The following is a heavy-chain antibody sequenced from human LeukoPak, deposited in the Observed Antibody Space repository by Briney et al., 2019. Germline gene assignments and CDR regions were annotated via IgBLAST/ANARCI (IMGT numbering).Heavy chain of an antibody. D-gene: IGHD3-16*01. CDR2: IQQGGSEK. J-gene: IGHJ3*02. CDR3: AGSWGYRALDI. CDR1: GFTFSTYW. Sequence: PGGSLRLSCAASGFTFSTYWMNCVRHAPGKGLEWVANIQQGGSEKYYVDSVKGRFTISRDNARSSLYLQMNSLRAEDTAVYYCAGSWGYRALDIWGQGTMVTVSS. V-gene: IGHV3-7*01.